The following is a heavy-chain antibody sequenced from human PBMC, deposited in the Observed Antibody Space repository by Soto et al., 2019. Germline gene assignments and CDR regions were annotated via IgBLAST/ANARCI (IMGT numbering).Heavy chain of an antibody. V-gene: IGHV5-51*01. Sequence: GGSLKLSFKRSGCDWVSGCIGWVCEMNGRGLEWMGIIYPGDSDTRYSPSFQGQVTISADKSISTAYLQWSSLKASDTAMYYCARTSAAGKYYYGMDVWGQGT. CDR3: ARTSAAGKYYYGMDV. D-gene: IGHD6-13*01. J-gene: IGHJ6*02. CDR1: GCDWVSGC. CDR2: IYPGDSDT.